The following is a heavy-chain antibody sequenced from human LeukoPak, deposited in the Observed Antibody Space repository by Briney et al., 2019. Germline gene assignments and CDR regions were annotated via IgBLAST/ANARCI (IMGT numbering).Heavy chain of an antibody. CDR1: GGSISSYY. CDR2: IYYSGST. V-gene: IGHV4-59*12. CDR3: ARGQAFYYGSGSLPDY. Sequence: SETLSLTCTVSGGSISSYYWSWIRQPPGKGLEWVGYIYYSGSTNYNPSLKSRVTISVDTSKNQFSLKLSSVTAADTAVYYCARGQAFYYGSGSLPDYWGQGTLVTVSS. D-gene: IGHD3-10*01. J-gene: IGHJ4*02.